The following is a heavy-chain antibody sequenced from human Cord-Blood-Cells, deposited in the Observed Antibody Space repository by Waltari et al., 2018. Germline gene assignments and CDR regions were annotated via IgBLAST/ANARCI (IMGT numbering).Heavy chain of an antibody. CDR2: IYYSGST. D-gene: IGHD2-2*01. CDR3: ASDRGYCSSTSCYGWVGY. J-gene: IGHJ4*02. V-gene: IGHV4-39*01. CDR1: GGSISSSSYS. Sequence: QLQLQESGPGLVKPSETLSLTCTVSGGSISSSSYSWGWIRQPPGKGLEWIGSIYYSGSTYYNPSLKRRVTISVDTSKNQFSLKLSSVTAADTAVYYCASDRGYCSSTSCYGWVGYWGQGTLVTVSS.